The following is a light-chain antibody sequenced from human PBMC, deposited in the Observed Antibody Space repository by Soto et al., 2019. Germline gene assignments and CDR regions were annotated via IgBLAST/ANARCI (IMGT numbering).Light chain of an antibody. J-gene: IGLJ7*01. CDR2: EDN. CDR3: QSYDSSNGDAV. CDR1: SGSIASNY. Sequence: NFMLTQPHSVSGSPGKTVTISCTRSSGSIASNYVQWYQQRPGSAPTTVIYEDNQRPSGVPDRFSGSIDSSSNSASLTISGLKTEDEADYYCQSYDSSNGDAVFGGGTQLTVL. V-gene: IGLV6-57*04.